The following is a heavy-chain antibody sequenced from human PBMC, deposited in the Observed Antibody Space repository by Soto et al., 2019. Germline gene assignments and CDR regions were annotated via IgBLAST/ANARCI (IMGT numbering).Heavy chain of an antibody. J-gene: IGHJ6*02. CDR1: GGSIGSGGYS. D-gene: IGHD2-2*01. V-gene: IGHV4-30-2*01. Sequence: PSETLSLTCAVSGGSIGSGGYSWSWIRQPPGKGLEWIGYIYHSGSTYYNPSLKSRVTISVDTSKNQFSLKLSSVTAADTAVYYCARVTGYCSSTSCSKYYYYGMDVWGQGTTVTVSS. CDR2: IYHSGST. CDR3: ARVTGYCSSTSCSKYYYYGMDV.